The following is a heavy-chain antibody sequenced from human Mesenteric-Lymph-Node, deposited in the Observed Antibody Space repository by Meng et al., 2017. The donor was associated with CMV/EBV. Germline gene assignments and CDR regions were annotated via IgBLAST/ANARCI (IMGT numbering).Heavy chain of an antibody. CDR2: MNPNSGNT. CDR1: GYTFTSYD. D-gene: IGHD6-6*01. J-gene: IGHJ4*02. CDR3: ARGWSSSRYFDY. Sequence: GESLKISCKTSGYTFTSYDVNWVRQATGQGLEWMGWMNPNSGNTGYAQKFQGRVTMTRNTSISTAYMELSSLRSEDTAFYYCARGWSSSRYFDYWGQGTLVTVSS. V-gene: IGHV1-8*01.